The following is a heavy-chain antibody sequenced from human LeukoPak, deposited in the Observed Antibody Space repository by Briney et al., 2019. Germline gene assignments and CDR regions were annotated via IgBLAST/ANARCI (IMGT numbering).Heavy chain of an antibody. CDR2: INPDSGVT. V-gene: IGHV1-2*02. CDR1: GYTFTGYF. J-gene: IGHJ4*02. D-gene: IGHD1-26*01. CDR3: AKDGAGEGARDRFDY. Sequence: ASVKVSCKASGYTFTGYFVHWVRQAPGQGLEWMGWINPDSGVTHSAQTFQGRVTLTRDTSTTTAFMEVTGLKSADTAVYYCAKDGAGEGARDRFDYWGQGTLITVSS.